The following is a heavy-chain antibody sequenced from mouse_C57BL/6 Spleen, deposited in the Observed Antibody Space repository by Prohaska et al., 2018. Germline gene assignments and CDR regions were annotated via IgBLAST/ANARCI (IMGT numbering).Heavy chain of an antibody. V-gene: IGHV1-34*01. CDR2: IYPNNGGN. Sequence: HGKSLEWIGYIYPNNGGNGYNQKFKGKATLTVDKSSSTAYMELRSLTSEDSAVYYCASYDGYYVDYWGQGTTLTVSS. CDR3: ASYDGYYVDY. D-gene: IGHD2-3*01. J-gene: IGHJ2*01.